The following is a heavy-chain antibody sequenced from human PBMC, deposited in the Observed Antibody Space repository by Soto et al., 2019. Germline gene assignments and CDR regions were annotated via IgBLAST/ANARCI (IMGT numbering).Heavy chain of an antibody. Sequence: ASVKVSCKASGYAFTGYYIHWVRQAPGQGLEWMGWINPNSGDTNYAQKFQGRVTMTRDTSFSTAYMELSSLRSDDTAVYYCATRYSYVHFWGQGTLVTVSS. CDR3: ATRYSYVHF. V-gene: IGHV1-2*02. CDR2: INPNSGDT. D-gene: IGHD5-18*01. CDR1: GYAFTGYY. J-gene: IGHJ4*02.